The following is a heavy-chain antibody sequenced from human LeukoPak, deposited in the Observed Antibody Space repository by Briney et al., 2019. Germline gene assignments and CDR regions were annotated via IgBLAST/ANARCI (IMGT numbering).Heavy chain of an antibody. CDR3: ARAVRYGSGSYLLYYFDY. J-gene: IGHJ4*02. Sequence: PGGSLRLSCAASGFTFSDHYMDWVRQAPGKGLEWVGRTRNKANSYTTEYAASVKGRFTISRDDSKNSLYLQMNSLKTEDTAVYYCARAVRYGSGSYLLYYFDYWDQGTLVTVSS. V-gene: IGHV3-72*01. CDR2: TRNKANSYTT. CDR1: GFTFSDHY. D-gene: IGHD3-10*01.